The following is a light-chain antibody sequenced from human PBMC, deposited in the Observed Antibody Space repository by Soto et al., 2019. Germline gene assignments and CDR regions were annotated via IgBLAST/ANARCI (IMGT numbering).Light chain of an antibody. Sequence: DIQMTQSPSTLSASVGDRVTITCRASQSIGSWLAWYQQKPGKAPKLLIYKASSLESGIPSRFSGSGSGTEFTLTISSLRPDDFASYYCQQYGGYSPWTFGQGTKVEIK. CDR3: QQYGGYSPWT. CDR2: KAS. J-gene: IGKJ1*01. CDR1: QSIGSW. V-gene: IGKV1-5*03.